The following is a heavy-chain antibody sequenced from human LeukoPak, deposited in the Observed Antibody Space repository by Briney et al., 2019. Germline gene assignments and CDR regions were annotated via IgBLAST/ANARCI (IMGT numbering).Heavy chain of an antibody. Sequence: GGSLRLSCAASGFTFSSYAMHWVRQAPGQGLEWVSAIVGSGVSTYYADSVKGRFTISRDNSKDTLYLQMNSLRAEDTAVYYCAKWGDYDVLTGYYDSDYWGQGTRVTVSS. J-gene: IGHJ4*02. D-gene: IGHD3-9*01. CDR1: GFTFSSYA. CDR3: AKWGDYDVLTGYYDSDY. V-gene: IGHV3-23*01. CDR2: IVGSGVST.